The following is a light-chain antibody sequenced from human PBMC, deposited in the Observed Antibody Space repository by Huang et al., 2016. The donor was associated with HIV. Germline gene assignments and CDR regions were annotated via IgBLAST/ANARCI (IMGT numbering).Light chain of an antibody. CDR1: QSLLFSSNNRNY. CDR3: QQYYTVPYT. CDR2: WAS. V-gene: IGKV4-1*01. J-gene: IGKJ2*01. Sequence: DIVMTQSPDSLAVSLGERATINCKSSQSLLFSSNNRNYLAWYRQKPGQRPKLLIYWASSRESGVPDRFSGSGSGAQFTLTISSLQAEDVAVYYCQQYYTVPYTFGQGTKLEI.